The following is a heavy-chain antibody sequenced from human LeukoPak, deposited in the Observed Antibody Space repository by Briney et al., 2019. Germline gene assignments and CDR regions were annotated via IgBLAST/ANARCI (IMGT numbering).Heavy chain of an antibody. CDR2: INPNSGGT. CDR3: ARGRPGDYFDY. J-gene: IGHJ4*02. D-gene: IGHD6-25*01. CDR1: GYTFTGYY. Sequence: ASVKVSCKASGYTFTGYYMHWVRQAPGQGLEWMGWINPNSGGTSYLQNFQGRVTMTRDTSISSAYMDLSRLRSDDTAVYYCARGRPGDYFDYWGQGTLVTVSS. V-gene: IGHV1-2*02.